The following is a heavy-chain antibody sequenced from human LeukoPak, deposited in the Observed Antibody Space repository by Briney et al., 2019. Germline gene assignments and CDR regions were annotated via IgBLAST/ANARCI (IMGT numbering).Heavy chain of an antibody. J-gene: IGHJ4*02. CDR3: AKMMDWAFDY. V-gene: IGHV3-13*01. CDR1: GFTFSSYE. CDR2: IGTAGDT. D-gene: IGHD3/OR15-3a*01. Sequence: GGSLRLSCAASGFTFSSYEMHWVRQATGKGLEWVSAIGTAGDTYYPGSVKGRFTISRDNSKNTLYLQMNSLRAEDTAVYYCAKMMDWAFDYWGQGTLVTVSS.